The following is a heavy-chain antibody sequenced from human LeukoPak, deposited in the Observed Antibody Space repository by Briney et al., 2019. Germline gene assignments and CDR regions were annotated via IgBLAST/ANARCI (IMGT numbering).Heavy chain of an antibody. V-gene: IGHV3-23*01. Sequence: GGSLRLSCAASGFTFSSYAMSWVRQAPGKGLEWVAAISCSGGSTYYADSVKGRFTISRDNSKNTLYLQMNSLRAEDTAVYYCAKDRVYAIVVVPAASDYWGQGTLVTVSS. CDR1: GFTFSSYA. CDR3: AKDRVYAIVVVPAASDY. D-gene: IGHD2-2*01. CDR2: ISCSGGST. J-gene: IGHJ4*02.